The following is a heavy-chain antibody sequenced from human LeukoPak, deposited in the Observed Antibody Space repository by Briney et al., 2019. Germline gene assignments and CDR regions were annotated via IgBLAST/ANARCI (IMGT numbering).Heavy chain of an antibody. CDR2: ISGSGGST. Sequence: GGSLRLSCAASGFTFSSYAMSWVRQAPGKGLELVSAISGSGGSTYYADSVKGRFTISRDNSKNTLYMQMKSLRAEDTAVYYCAKDARYYDFWSGYFLDYYYYMDVWGKGTTVTVSS. J-gene: IGHJ6*03. CDR1: GFTFSSYA. CDR3: AKDARYYDFWSGYFLDYYYYMDV. V-gene: IGHV3-23*01. D-gene: IGHD3-3*01.